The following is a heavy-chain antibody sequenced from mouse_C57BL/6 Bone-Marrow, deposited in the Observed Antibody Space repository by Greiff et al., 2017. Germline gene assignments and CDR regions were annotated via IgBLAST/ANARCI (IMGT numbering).Heavy chain of an antibody. J-gene: IGHJ4*01. CDR2: IYPGGGDT. CDR3: ARSYYYGSSYAMDY. CDR1: GYAFSSYW. D-gene: IGHD1-1*01. V-gene: IGHV1-80*01. Sequence: QVQLQQSGAELVKPGASVKISCKASGYAFSSYWMNWVKQRPGKGLEWIGQIYPGGGDTNYNGKLKGKATLTADKSSSTAYMQLSSLTSEDYAVYFCARSYYYGSSYAMDYWGQGTSVTVSS.